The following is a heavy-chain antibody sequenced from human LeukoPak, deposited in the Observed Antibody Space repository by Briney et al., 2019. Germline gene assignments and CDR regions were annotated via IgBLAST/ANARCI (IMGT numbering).Heavy chain of an antibody. V-gene: IGHV3-23*01. CDR1: GFIFSNYA. Sequence: GGSLRLSCATSGFIFSNYAVNWVRQAPGKGLEWVSIISGSGDTTYYADSVKGRFTISRDNSKNTLYLQMNSPRAKDTAVYYCAKDHCSSTSCYKAFDYWGQGTLVTVSS. CDR2: ISGSGDTT. D-gene: IGHD2-2*02. J-gene: IGHJ4*02. CDR3: AKDHCSSTSCYKAFDY.